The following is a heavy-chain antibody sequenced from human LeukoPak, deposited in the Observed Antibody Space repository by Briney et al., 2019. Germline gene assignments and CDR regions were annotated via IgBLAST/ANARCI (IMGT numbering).Heavy chain of an antibody. V-gene: IGHV3-23*01. CDR2: ISGSGGST. J-gene: IGHJ4*02. Sequence: GGSLRLSCAASGFTFSSYSMNRVRQAPGKGLEWVSAISGSGGSTYYADSVKGRFTISRDNSKNTLYLQMNSLRAEDTAVYYCAKGARAGGYILDYWGQGTLVTVSS. CDR1: GFTFSSYS. CDR3: AKGARAGGYILDY. D-gene: IGHD5-12*01.